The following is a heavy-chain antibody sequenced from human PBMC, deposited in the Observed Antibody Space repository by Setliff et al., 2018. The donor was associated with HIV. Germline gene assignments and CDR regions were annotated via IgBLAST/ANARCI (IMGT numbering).Heavy chain of an antibody. J-gene: IGHJ1*01. CDR2: VYYTGTS. V-gene: IGHV4-59*06. Sequence: SETLSLTCTVSGGSISSYYWSWIRQHPGKGLEWIGYVYYTGTSYFNPSLKSRITISVDTSKNHFSLKLGFVTAADTAVYYCARGESTTWDLAEYFQHWGHGTLVTVSS. CDR1: GGSISSYY. CDR3: ARGESTTWDLAEYFQH. D-gene: IGHD2-2*01.